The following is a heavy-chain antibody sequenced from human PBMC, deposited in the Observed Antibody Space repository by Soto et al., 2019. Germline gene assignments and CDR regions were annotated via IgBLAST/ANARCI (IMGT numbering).Heavy chain of an antibody. CDR3: TRAIRSLLTGDFYYFDY. V-gene: IGHV1-2*04. Sequence: ASVKVSCNASGYTFTSYYMHWVRQAPGQGLEWMGIINPSGGSTNYAQKFQGWVTMTRDTSISTAYMELSRLRSDDTAVYYCTRAIRSLLTGDFYYFDYWGQGTLVTVTS. CDR2: INPSGGST. CDR1: GYTFTSYY. D-gene: IGHD7-27*01. J-gene: IGHJ4*02.